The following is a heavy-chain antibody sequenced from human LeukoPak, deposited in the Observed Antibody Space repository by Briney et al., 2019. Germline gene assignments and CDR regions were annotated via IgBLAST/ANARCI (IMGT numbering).Heavy chain of an antibody. Sequence: GGSLRLSCAASGFTFSSYGMHWVRQAPGKGLEWVAFIRYDGSNKYYADSVKGRFTISRDNSKNTLYLQMNSLRAEDTAVYYCAKDRTIFGVVNWFGPWGQGTLVTVSS. CDR1: GFTFSSYG. CDR2: IRYDGSNK. D-gene: IGHD3-3*01. J-gene: IGHJ5*02. CDR3: AKDRTIFGVVNWFGP. V-gene: IGHV3-30*02.